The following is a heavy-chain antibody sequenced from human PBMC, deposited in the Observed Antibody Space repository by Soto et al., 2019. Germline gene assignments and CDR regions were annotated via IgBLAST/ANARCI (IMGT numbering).Heavy chain of an antibody. CDR3: ARGPSPLAY. J-gene: IGHJ4*02. V-gene: IGHV6-1*01. Sequence: QVQLQQSGPGLLKPSQTLSLTCAISGDSVSSNSAAWNWIRQSPSRGLEWLGRTYYRSKWYSDYAGSVKSRITINADTPKNQGSLPLYSVTPQDTAVYYCARGPSPLAYWGRGTVVTVSS. CDR2: TYYRSKWYS. CDR1: GDSVSSNSAA. D-gene: IGHD6-6*01.